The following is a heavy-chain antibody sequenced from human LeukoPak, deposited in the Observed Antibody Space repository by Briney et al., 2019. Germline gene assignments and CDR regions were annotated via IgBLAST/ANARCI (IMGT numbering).Heavy chain of an antibody. J-gene: IGHJ2*01. CDR2: INWNGGST. CDR1: GFTFDDYG. Sequence: GGSLRLSCAASGFTFDDYGMSWVRQVPGKGLEWVSGINWNGGSTGYADSVKGRFTISRDNAKNPQYLQMNSLRDEDTALYYCAREGTMIVVVSPYWYFDLWGRGTLVTVSS. D-gene: IGHD3-22*01. V-gene: IGHV3-20*04. CDR3: AREGTMIVVVSPYWYFDL.